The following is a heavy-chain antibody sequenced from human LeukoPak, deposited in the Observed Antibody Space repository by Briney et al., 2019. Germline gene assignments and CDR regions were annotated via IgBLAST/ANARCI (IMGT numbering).Heavy chain of an antibody. CDR1: GFTFSGYW. Sequence: GGSLRLSCAASGFTFSGYWMTWVRQAPGKGLEWVSSITRSSTIYYADSVKGRFTSSRDNAKNSLYLQMDSLRAEDTAVYYCARDHNGPYTFDYWGQGTLVTVSS. V-gene: IGHV3-69-1*01. J-gene: IGHJ4*02. D-gene: IGHD2-2*02. CDR2: ITRSSTI. CDR3: ARDHNGPYTFDY.